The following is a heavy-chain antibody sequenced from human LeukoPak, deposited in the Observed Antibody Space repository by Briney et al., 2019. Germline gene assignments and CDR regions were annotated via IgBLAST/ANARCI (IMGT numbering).Heavy chain of an antibody. CDR2: ISTNNGNT. J-gene: IGHJ5*02. CDR3: ARDVPGSIGTTARFDP. Sequence: VASVKVSCKASGYTFTSYAMHWVRQAPGQGLEWMGWISTNNGNTNYAQQFQGRVTMTTDTSTSTAYMELRSLKSDDTAVYYCARDVPGSIGTTARFDPWGQGTLVTVSS. CDR1: GYTFTSYA. V-gene: IGHV1-18*01. D-gene: IGHD1-1*01.